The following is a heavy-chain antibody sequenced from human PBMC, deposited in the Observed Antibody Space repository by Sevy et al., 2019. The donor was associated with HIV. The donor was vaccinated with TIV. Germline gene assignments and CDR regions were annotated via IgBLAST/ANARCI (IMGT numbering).Heavy chain of an antibody. Sequence: SETLSLTRAVYGGSLSGYYWSWIRQPPGKGLEWIGEIMPSGITNYNPSLKGRVSISIDTSKNQFSLKVNSVTAADTAIYYCARGQWEHPFWGQGTQVTVSS. V-gene: IGHV4-34*01. CDR2: IMPSGIT. CDR3: ARGQWEHPF. D-gene: IGHD1-26*01. CDR1: GGSLSGYY. J-gene: IGHJ4*02.